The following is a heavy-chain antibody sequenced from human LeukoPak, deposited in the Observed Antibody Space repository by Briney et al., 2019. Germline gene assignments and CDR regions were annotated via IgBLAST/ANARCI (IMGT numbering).Heavy chain of an antibody. V-gene: IGHV4-39*02. CDR2: IYYSGST. Sequence: PSETLSLTCTVSGGSISSSSYYWGWIRQPPGKGLEWIGSIYYSGSTYYNPSLKSRVTISVDTSKNQFSLKLSSVTAADTAVYYCARDPRTIYDFLVWGQGTLVTVSS. CDR1: GGSISSSSYY. CDR3: ARDPRTIYDFLV. D-gene: IGHD3-3*01. J-gene: IGHJ4*02.